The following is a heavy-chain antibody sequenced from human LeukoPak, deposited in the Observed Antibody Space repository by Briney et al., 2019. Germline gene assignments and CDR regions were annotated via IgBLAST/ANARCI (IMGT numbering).Heavy chain of an antibody. D-gene: IGHD5-18*01. V-gene: IGHV3-21*01. CDR1: GFTFSSYS. CDR3: AREGYSYGQRYLDY. Sequence: GGSLRLSCAASGFTFSSYSMNWVRQAPGKGLEWVSSISSSSSYIYYADSVKGRFTISRDNAKNSLYLQMNSLRAEDTAVYYCAREGYSYGQRYLDYWGQGTLVTVSS. J-gene: IGHJ4*02. CDR2: ISSSSSYI.